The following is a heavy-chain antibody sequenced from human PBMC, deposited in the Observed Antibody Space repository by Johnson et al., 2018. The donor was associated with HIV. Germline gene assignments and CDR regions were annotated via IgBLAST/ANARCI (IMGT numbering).Heavy chain of an antibody. CDR3: AKAGYCTGGVCYHLDAFDI. Sequence: MQLVESGGGVVQPGRSLRLSCAASGFTFSSYAMHWVRQAPGKGLEWVAVISYDGSNKYYADSVKGRFTISRDNSKNTLYLQMNSLRAEDTALYYCAKAGYCTGGVCYHLDAFDIWGQGTMVTVSS. CDR2: ISYDGSNK. CDR1: GFTFSSYA. V-gene: IGHV3-30*04. D-gene: IGHD2-8*02. J-gene: IGHJ3*02.